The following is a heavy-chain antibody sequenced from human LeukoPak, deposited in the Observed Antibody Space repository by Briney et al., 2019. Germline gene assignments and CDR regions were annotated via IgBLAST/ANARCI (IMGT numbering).Heavy chain of an antibody. Sequence: SVKVSCKASGGTFSSYASSWVRQAPGQGLEWMGGIIPIFGTANYAQKFQGRVTITTDESTSTAYMELSSLRSEETAVYYCAREHYYGSGSYGGFEPWGQGTLVTVSS. D-gene: IGHD3-10*01. J-gene: IGHJ5*02. CDR1: GGTFSSYA. V-gene: IGHV1-69*05. CDR2: IIPIFGTA. CDR3: AREHYYGSGSYGGFEP.